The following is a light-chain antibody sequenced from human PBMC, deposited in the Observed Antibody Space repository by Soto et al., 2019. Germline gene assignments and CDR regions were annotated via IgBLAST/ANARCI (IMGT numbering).Light chain of an antibody. CDR2: AAS. J-gene: IGKJ2*01. CDR1: QSVPSRY. CDR3: QQFDSSLPMYT. Sequence: EIVLTQSPGTLSLSPGERATLSCRASQSVPSRYLAWYQQRPDQAPRLLIYAASSRAAGIPGRFSGSGSGTDFTLTVSRLEPEDFGVYYCQQFDSSLPMYTFGPGTRLEIK. V-gene: IGKV3-20*01.